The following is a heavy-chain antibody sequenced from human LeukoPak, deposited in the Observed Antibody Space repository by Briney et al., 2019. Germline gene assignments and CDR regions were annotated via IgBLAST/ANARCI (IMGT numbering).Heavy chain of an antibody. CDR1: GGSISSGGYS. Sequence: PSQTLSLTCAVSGGSISSGGYSWSWSRQPPGKGLEWIGYIYHSGSTYYNPSLKSRVTISVDRSENQFSLKLSSVTAADTAVYYCASSDVVRGVIFDYWGQGTLVTVSS. V-gene: IGHV4-30-2*01. D-gene: IGHD3-10*01. CDR2: IYHSGST. CDR3: ASSDVVRGVIFDY. J-gene: IGHJ4*02.